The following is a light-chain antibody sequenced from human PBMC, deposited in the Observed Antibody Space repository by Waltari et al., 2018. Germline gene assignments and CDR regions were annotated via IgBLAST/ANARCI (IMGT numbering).Light chain of an antibody. J-gene: IGLJ3*02. Sequence: QSALTQPASVSGSLGQSITISCTGTRSDVGNYHYVSWYPHHPGKAPKLLIYEVTYRPAWVSPRFSGSKSGNTASLTISGLQAEDEADYYCSSYRNVDTLVFGGGTKLTVL. CDR3: SSYRNVDTLV. V-gene: IGLV2-14*01. CDR1: RSDVGNYHY. CDR2: EVT.